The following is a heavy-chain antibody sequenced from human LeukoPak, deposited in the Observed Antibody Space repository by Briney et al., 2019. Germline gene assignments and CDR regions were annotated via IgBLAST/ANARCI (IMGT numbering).Heavy chain of an antibody. V-gene: IGHV4-38-2*02. J-gene: IGHJ6*03. CDR2: IYHSGST. CDR3: ARSGPYYYHYIDV. CDR1: GYSVTRGYY. Sequence: PSETLSLTCTVSGYSVTRGYYWGWIRQPPGKGLEWIGSIYHSGSTYYNPSLKSRVVISVDTSKNQFSLKLNSVTAADTAVYYCARSGPYYYHYIDVWGKGTTVTVSS. D-gene: IGHD3-10*01.